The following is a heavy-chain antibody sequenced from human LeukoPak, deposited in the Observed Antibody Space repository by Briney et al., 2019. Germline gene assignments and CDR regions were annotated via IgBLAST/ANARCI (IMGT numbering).Heavy chain of an antibody. CDR2: ISAYNGNT. D-gene: IGHD3-22*01. Sequence: ASVKVSCKASGYSFPNYGINWVRQAPGQGLEWMGWISAYNGNTNCAQKLQGRVTMTTDTSTSTAYMELRSLRSDDTAVYYCVRESGGYYGGAFDYWGQGTLVTVSS. J-gene: IGHJ4*02. CDR3: VRESGGYYGGAFDY. CDR1: GYSFPNYG. V-gene: IGHV1-18*01.